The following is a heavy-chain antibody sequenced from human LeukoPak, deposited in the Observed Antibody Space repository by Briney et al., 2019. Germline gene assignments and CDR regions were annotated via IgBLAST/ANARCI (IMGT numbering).Heavy chain of an antibody. J-gene: IGHJ1*01. CDR1: GYTFTGYY. Sequence: ASVKVSCKASGYTFTGYYMHWVRQAPGQGLEWMGWIKPNSGGTNYAQKFQGRVTMTRDTSISTAYMELSRLRSDDTAVYYCARGVRSSSWYDFQHWGQGTLVTVSS. CDR2: IKPNSGGT. D-gene: IGHD6-13*01. V-gene: IGHV1-2*02. CDR3: ARGVRSSSWYDFQH.